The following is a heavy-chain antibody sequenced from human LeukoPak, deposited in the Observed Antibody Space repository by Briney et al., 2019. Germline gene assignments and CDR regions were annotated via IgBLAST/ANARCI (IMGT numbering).Heavy chain of an antibody. CDR1: GFTFSSYE. V-gene: IGHV3-48*03. Sequence: PGGSLRLSCAASGFTFSSYEMQWVRQAPGKGLQWVSYISGSGTIIYYADSVKGQFTISRDNAKNSLYLQMSSLRAEDTAVYYCARGGLYSSTLGYWGQGTLVTVSS. CDR3: ARGGLYSSTLGY. J-gene: IGHJ4*02. CDR2: ISGSGTII. D-gene: IGHD6-19*01.